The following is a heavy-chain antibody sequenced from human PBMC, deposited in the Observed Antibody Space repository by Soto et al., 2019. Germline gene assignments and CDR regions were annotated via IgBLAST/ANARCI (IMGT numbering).Heavy chain of an antibody. Sequence: SETLSLTCTVSGGSVSSCSHYWSWIRQPPGKGLEWIGYIYYSGSTNYNPSLKSRVTISVDTSKNQFSLKLSSVTAADTAVYYCAKEASHPRGAFEIWGQGTMVTVSS. CDR1: GGSVSSCSHY. CDR3: AKEASHPRGAFEI. J-gene: IGHJ3*02. CDR2: IYYSGST. V-gene: IGHV4-61*01.